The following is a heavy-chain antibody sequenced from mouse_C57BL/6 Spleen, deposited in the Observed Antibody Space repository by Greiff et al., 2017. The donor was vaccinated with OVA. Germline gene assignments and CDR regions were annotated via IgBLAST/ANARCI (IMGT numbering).Heavy chain of an antibody. V-gene: IGHV3-4*01. D-gene: IGHD2-3*01. Sequence: EVKLVESGPALVKPSQTVSLTCTVTGYSITNGNHWWNWIRQVSGSKLEWIGYTSSSGSTDSNPSIKRRISITITTSKNQSFLQLNSVTTEDIATYYCARSGDDGYYGFAYWGQGTLVTVSA. CDR2: TSSSGST. CDR1: GYSITNGNHW. CDR3: ARSGDDGYYGFAY. J-gene: IGHJ3*01.